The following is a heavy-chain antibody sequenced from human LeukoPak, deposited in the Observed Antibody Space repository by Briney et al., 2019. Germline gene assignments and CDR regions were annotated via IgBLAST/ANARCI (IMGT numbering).Heavy chain of an antibody. J-gene: IGHJ4*02. CDR1: GGSISSSNW. CDR2: IYHSGST. D-gene: IGHD3-10*01. Sequence: SETLSLTCAVSGGSISSSNWWSWVRQPPGKGLEWIGEIYHSGSTNYNPSLKSRVTISVDKSKNQFSLKLSTVTAADTAVYYCESHGDYYGSGSRYWGQGTLVTVSS. V-gene: IGHV4-4*02. CDR3: ESHGDYYGSGSRY.